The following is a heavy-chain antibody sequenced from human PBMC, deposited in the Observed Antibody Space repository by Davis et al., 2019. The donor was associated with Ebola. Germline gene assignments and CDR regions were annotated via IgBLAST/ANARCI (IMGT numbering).Heavy chain of an antibody. CDR2: INHSGST. CDR3: ARRRITIFGVVIGTGIRGGMDV. V-gene: IGHV4-34*01. Sequence: MPSETLSLTCAVYGGSSSGYYWSWIRQPPGKGLEWIGEINHSGSTNYNPSLKSRVTISVDTSKNKFSLKLTSVTAADTAVYYCARRRITIFGVVIGTGIRGGMDVWGQGTTVTVSS. J-gene: IGHJ6*02. D-gene: IGHD3-3*01. CDR1: GGSSSGYY.